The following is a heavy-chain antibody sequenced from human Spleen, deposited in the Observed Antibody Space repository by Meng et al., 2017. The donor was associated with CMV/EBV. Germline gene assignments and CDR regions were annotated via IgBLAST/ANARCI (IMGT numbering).Heavy chain of an antibody. D-gene: IGHD6-13*01. CDR2: LTYDGNNE. V-gene: IGHV3-30-3*01. J-gene: IGHJ4*02. CDR1: GFSLSGYT. CDR3: AKAFGDFPSIAATS. Sequence: LSLTCEASGFSLSGYTMHWVRQAPGKGLEWVALLTYDGNNEHYADSVKGRFTISRDNSKNTLILQLHRLRAEDTAVYYCAKAFGDFPSIAATSWGQGTLVTVSS.